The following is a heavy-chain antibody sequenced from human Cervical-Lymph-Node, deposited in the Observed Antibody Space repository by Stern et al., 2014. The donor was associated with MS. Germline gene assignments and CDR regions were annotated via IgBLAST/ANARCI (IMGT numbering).Heavy chain of an antibody. CDR1: GYVFSSYA. D-gene: IGHD1-26*01. Sequence: VQLVESGGAVVQPGRSLRVSCAASGYVFSSYALHWVRRAPGKGLEWVAVISYDGKDKFHADFAKGRFTISRDNSKDTLFLQMNSLRLEDTAIYCCARDPRVGTSETLYYYGLDVWGQGTTVTVSS. V-gene: IGHV3-30*04. CDR2: ISYDGKDK. CDR3: ARDPRVGTSETLYYYGLDV. J-gene: IGHJ6*02.